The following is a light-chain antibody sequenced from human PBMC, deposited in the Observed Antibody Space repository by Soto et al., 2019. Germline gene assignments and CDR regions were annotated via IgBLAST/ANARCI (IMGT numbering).Light chain of an antibody. J-gene: IGKJ2*01. V-gene: IGKV3-20*01. CDR2: GAS. Sequence: EIVLTQSPGTLSLSPGERATLSCRASQSVSSSYLAWYQQQPGQAPRLLIYGASRRATGIPDRFSGSGSGTGANLTISRLEAEEFAVYYCQQDGSSPHTFGQGTKREIK. CDR3: QQDGSSPHT. CDR1: QSVSSSY.